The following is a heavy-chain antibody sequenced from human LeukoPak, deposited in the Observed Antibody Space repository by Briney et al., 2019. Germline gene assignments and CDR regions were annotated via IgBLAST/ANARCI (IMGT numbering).Heavy chain of an antibody. CDR2: ISGSGDNT. J-gene: IGHJ4*02. CDR3: AIRKSGNAIDY. CDR1: GFTFSNYA. V-gene: IGHV3-23*01. D-gene: IGHD5-12*01. Sequence: GGSLRLSCAASGFTFSNYAMNWVRQAPGKGLEWVSAISGSGDNTYYADSVKGRFTISRDNSKNTLYLQMNSLRAEDTAVYYCAIRKSGNAIDYWGQGTLVTVSS.